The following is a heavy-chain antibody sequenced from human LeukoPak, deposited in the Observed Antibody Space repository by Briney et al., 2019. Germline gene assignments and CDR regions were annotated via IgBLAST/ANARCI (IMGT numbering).Heavy chain of an antibody. CDR1: GDSIRTNSYY. J-gene: IGHJ5*02. Sequence: PSETLSLTCQVSGDSIRTNSYYWAWIRQHPGAELEWIGSVFYSGSTYYTPSLKSRVYISADPSKNSFSLKLTSVTAADTAVYYCARQAGLDILAGYWFDLWGQGTLVSVS. CDR2: VFYSGST. D-gene: IGHD3-9*01. V-gene: IGHV4-39*01. CDR3: ARQAGLDILAGYWFDL.